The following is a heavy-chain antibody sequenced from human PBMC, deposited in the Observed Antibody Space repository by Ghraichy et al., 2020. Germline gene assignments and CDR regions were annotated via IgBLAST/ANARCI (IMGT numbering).Heavy chain of an antibody. CDR3: ATLKISMVRGVIST. Sequence: GESLNISCAASGFSFNNAWMSWVRQAPGKGLEWFGRIKSKADGGTPDYATSLKGRFTISRDDSKKTLYLQMNSLKTEDTAVYYCATLKISMVRGVISTWGQGTQVTVSS. V-gene: IGHV3-15*01. J-gene: IGHJ5*02. CDR2: IKSKADGGTP. D-gene: IGHD3-10*01. CDR1: GFSFNNAW.